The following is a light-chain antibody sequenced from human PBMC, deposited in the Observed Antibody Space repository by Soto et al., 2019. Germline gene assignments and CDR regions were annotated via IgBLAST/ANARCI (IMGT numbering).Light chain of an antibody. V-gene: IGKV1-39*01. CDR2: GAT. CDR1: QRSSSY. Sequence: DIELTQSPSPLSASLGDRVTITCRVSQRSSSYLNWYQQKPGKAPMLLIYGATNLPSGVPSRFSGSGSRTDFTLTISSLQPEDFATYFCQQSFSVRSWTFGQGTKV. J-gene: IGKJ1*01. CDR3: QQSFSVRSWT.